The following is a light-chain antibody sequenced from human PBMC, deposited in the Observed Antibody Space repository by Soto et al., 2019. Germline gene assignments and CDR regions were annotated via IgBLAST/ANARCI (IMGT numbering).Light chain of an antibody. CDR1: SGHSNYV. V-gene: IGLV4-69*01. J-gene: IGLJ2*01. CDR2: LNSDGSH. CDR3: QTWDTGLRV. Sequence: QSVLTQSPSASASLGASGKLTCTLSSGHSNYVIAWHQQQPEKGPRYLMKLNSDGSHSKGDGIPDRFSGSSSGAERYLTISSLQSEDEADYYCQTWDTGLRVFGGGTTVTVL.